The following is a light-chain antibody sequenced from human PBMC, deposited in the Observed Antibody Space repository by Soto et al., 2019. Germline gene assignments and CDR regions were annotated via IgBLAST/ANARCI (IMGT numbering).Light chain of an antibody. J-gene: IGKJ5*01. CDR2: DAS. Sequence: EIVLTQSPATLSLSPGERATLSCRASQSVSSYLAWYQQKPGQAPRLLIYDASNRATGIPARFSGSGSGTXFXXXXSSLXPEDXXVXXCQQRSNWSFGQGTRLEIK. V-gene: IGKV3-11*01. CDR1: QSVSSY. CDR3: QQRSNWS.